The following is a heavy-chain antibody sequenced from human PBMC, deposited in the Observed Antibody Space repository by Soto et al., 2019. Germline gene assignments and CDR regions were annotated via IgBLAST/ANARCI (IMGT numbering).Heavy chain of an antibody. CDR2: ISSSSSYT. CDR1: GFTFSDYY. CDR3: ARDQWERPERFDY. D-gene: IGHD1-26*01. V-gene: IGHV3-11*06. Sequence: PGGSLRLSCAASGFTFSDYYMSWIRQAPGKGLEWVSYISSSSSYTNYADSVKGRFTISRDNAKNSLYLQKNSLRAEDTAVYYCARDQWERPERFDYWGQGTLVTVSS. J-gene: IGHJ4*02.